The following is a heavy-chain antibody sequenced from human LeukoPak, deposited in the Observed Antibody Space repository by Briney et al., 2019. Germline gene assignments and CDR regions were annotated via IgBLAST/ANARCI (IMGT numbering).Heavy chain of an antibody. CDR2: ISRRSRHV. J-gene: IGHJ4*02. V-gene: IGHV3-21*04. Sequence: GGSLRLSCAASGFTFSDYSMNWVRQAPGKGLEWVSSISRRSRHVYYAGSVKGRFTISRDDARNSLYLQMNSLRAEDTAVYYCAKSVYSSSWFAGDYFDYWGQGTLVTVSS. CDR1: GFTFSDYS. CDR3: AKSVYSSSWFAGDYFDY. D-gene: IGHD6-13*01.